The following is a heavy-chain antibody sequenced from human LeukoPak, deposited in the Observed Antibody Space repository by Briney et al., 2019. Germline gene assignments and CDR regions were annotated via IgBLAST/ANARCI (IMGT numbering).Heavy chain of an antibody. Sequence: PGRSLRLSCAASGFTFNDFAMHWVRQAPGKGLEWVSGIGYNTGVKDYADSVKGRFTISRDNAKNSLYLQMNSLRTEDTAFYYCVKSIGRTKAPAWGYYFDRWGQGTLVTVSS. V-gene: IGHV3-9*01. CDR1: GFTFNDFA. D-gene: IGHD1-14*01. J-gene: IGHJ4*02. CDR3: VKSIGRTKAPAWGYYFDR. CDR2: IGYNTGVK.